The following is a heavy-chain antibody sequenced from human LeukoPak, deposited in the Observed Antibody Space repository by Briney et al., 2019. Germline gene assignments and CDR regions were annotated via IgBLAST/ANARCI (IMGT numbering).Heavy chain of an antibody. CDR1: GFTFSGSA. V-gene: IGHV3-73*01. J-gene: IGHJ5*02. CDR3: TRPLITMIVVGDT. Sequence: GGSLRLSCAASGFTFSGSAMHWVRQASGKGLEWVGRIRSKANSYATAYAASVKGRFTISRDDSKNTAYLQMNSLKTEDTAVYYCTRPLITMIVVGDTWGQGTLVTVSS. CDR2: IRSKANSYAT. D-gene: IGHD3-22*01.